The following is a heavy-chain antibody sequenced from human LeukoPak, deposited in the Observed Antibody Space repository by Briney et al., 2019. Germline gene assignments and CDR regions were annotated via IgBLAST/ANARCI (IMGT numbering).Heavy chain of an antibody. CDR2: VDPDGTTT. Sequence: GGSLRLACAASGFTLSNYWMHWVRQAPGEGLVWVSRVDPDGTTTNYADSVTGRFTTSRDNAKNTLYLQMNSLRAEDTALYYCTRVQPGRYGLMPVWGRRTTVTVSS. D-gene: IGHD2-2*01. V-gene: IGHV3-74*01. CDR1: GFTLSNYW. CDR3: TRVQPGRYGLMPV. J-gene: IGHJ6*02.